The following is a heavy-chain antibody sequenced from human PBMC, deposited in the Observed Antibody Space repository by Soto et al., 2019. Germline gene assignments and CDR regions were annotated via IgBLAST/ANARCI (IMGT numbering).Heavy chain of an antibody. V-gene: IGHV3-9*01. Sequence: EVQLVESGGDFVQPGRSLRLSCAASGFPFHGYGMVWVRRVAGKGLEWVSGITSDSGKVGYADSVKGRFTISRDNARNSLYLQMNSLRVEDTAFYYCAGWNYDYWGQGTQVTVSS. J-gene: IGHJ4*02. CDR1: GFPFHGYG. CDR2: ITSDSGKV. D-gene: IGHD1-7*01. CDR3: AGWNYDY.